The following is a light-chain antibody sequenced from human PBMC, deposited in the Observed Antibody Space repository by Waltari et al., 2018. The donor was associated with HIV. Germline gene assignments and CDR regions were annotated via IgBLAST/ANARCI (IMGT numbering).Light chain of an antibody. Sequence: QSALTQPASVSGSPGQSITISCTGTSSDVGSYNAVSWYQQHPGKAPKLMIYEVTKRPSGVSNRFSGSKSGNTASLTISGLQAEDEADYYCCSYAGRSTHVFGTGTKVTVL. V-gene: IGLV2-23*02. J-gene: IGLJ1*01. CDR2: EVT. CDR1: SSDVGSYNA. CDR3: CSYAGRSTHV.